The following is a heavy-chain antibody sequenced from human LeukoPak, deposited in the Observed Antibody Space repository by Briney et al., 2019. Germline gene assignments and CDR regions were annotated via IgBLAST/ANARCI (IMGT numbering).Heavy chain of an antibody. CDR1: GGSISSYY. Sequence: SETLSLTCTVSGGSISSYYWSWIRQPPGKGLEWIGYIYYSGSTNYNPSLKSRVTISVDTSKNQFSLKLNSVTAADTAAYYCARGLVPEGYNSGWYGYYYYGMDVWGQGTTVTVSS. D-gene: IGHD6-13*01. CDR2: IYYSGST. CDR3: ARGLVPEGYNSGWYGYYYYGMDV. V-gene: IGHV4-59*01. J-gene: IGHJ6*02.